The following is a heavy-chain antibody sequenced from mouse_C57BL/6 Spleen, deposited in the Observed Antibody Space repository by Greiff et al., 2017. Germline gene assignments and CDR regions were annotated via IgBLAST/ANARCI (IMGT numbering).Heavy chain of an antibody. V-gene: IGHV1-64*01. J-gene: IGHJ4*01. CDR3: ASSYDPYAMDY. CDR2: IHPNSGST. CDR1: GYTFTSYW. D-gene: IGHD2-3*01. Sequence: QVQLQQPGAELVKPGASVKLSCKASGYTFTSYWMHWVKQRPGQGLEWIGIIHPNSGSTNYNEKFKSKATLTVDKSSSTAYMQLSSLTSEDSAVYYCASSYDPYAMDYWGQGTSVTVSS.